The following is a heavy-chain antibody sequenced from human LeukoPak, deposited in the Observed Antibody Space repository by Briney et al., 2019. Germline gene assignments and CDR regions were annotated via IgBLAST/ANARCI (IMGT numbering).Heavy chain of an antibody. CDR2: ISSSSSYI. CDR1: GFTFSSYS. J-gene: IGHJ4*02. CDR3: ARDLTVGATVRYFDY. D-gene: IGHD1-26*01. V-gene: IGHV3-21*01. Sequence: PGGSLRLSCAASGFTFSSYSMNWVRQAPGKGLEWVSSISSSSSYIYYADSVKGRFTISRDNAKNSLYLQMNRLRAEDTAVYYCARDLTVGATVRYFDYWGQGTLVTVSS.